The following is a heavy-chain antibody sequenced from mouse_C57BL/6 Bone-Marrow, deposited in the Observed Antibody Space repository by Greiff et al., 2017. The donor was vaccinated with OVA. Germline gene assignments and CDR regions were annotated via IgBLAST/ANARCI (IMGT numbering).Heavy chain of an antibody. CDR2: IYPGSGST. J-gene: IGHJ4*01. CDR3: AREGGKDAMDY. D-gene: IGHD1-3*01. Sequence: VKLQQPGAELVKPGASVKMSCKASGYTFTSYWITWVKQRPGQGLEWIGDIYPGSGSTNYNEKFKSKATLTVDTSSSTAYMQLSSLTSEDSAVYYCAREGGKDAMDYWWQGTSVSGSS. CDR1: GYTFTSYW. V-gene: IGHV1-55*01.